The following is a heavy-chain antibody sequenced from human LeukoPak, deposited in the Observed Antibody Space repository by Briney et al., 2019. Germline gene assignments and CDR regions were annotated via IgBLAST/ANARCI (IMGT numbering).Heavy chain of an antibody. CDR1: GGSTSGFY. CDR3: ARHPFSTPFDY. D-gene: IGHD2/OR15-2a*01. V-gene: IGHV4-59*08. CDR2: TYYSGDS. J-gene: IGHJ4*02. Sequence: SETLSLTCSVSGGSTSGFYWSWIRQPPGKGLEWIGYTYYSGDSNSNPSLKSRVTMSLDTSKNQFSLRLSSVTAADTAVYYCARHPFSTPFDYWGRGTLVTVSS.